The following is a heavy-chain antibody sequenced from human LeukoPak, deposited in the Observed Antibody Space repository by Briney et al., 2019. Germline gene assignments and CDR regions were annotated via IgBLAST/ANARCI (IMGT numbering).Heavy chain of an antibody. CDR3: ARFRIFPYYYYYGMDG. J-gene: IGHJ6*02. CDR2: ISYSGST. CDR1: CGSFSDYY. V-gene: IGHV4-59*13. D-gene: IGHD3-3*01. Sequence: SETLSLTYAFYCGSFSDYYWSWLRKPPGERQEWVVIISYSGSTNYNPSLKSRVTISVDTSNNQSYLKLSSVTAADTAVYYCARFRIFPYYYYYGMDGWGQGTTVTVSS.